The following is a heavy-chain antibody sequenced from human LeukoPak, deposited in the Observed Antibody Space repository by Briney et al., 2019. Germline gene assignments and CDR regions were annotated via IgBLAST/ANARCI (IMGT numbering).Heavy chain of an antibody. CDR1: GYSFTSYW. V-gene: IGHV5-51*01. J-gene: IGHJ6*02. Sequence: GESLKIPCKGSGYSFTSYWIGWVRQMPGKGLEWMGIIYPGDSDTRYSPSFQGQVTISADKSISTAYLQWSSLKASDPAMYYCARQSYYYYYDMDVWGQGTTVTVPS. CDR2: IYPGDSDT. CDR3: ARQSYYYYYDMDV.